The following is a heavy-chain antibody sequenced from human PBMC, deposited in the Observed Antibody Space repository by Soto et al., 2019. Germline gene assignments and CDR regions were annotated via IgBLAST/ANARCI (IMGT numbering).Heavy chain of an antibody. CDR1: GITISNYP. CDR3: VEDDCGYPSTAPH. Sequence: EVQLLESGGGLVQPGGSLRLSCAASGITISNYPMSWVRQAPGKGRDWVSGISGSGDRTYYADSAEGRFTISKDISRNSLSLQLDSLGVEYTAVYCCVEDDCGYPSTAPHWGQGNLVTVSS. J-gene: IGHJ4*02. CDR2: ISGSGDRT. V-gene: IGHV3-23*01. D-gene: IGHD3-22*01.